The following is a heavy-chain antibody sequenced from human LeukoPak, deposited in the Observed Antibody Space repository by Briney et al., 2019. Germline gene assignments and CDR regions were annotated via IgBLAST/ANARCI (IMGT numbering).Heavy chain of an antibody. CDR1: GYTFTDYY. CDR2: INTYSGGT. CDR3: ARGSDSSGYYHLNWFDP. D-gene: IGHD3-22*01. Sequence: ASVKVSCKASGYTFTDYYMHWVRQAPGQGLEWMGWINTYSGGTNSAQKFQGRVTMTRDTSISTVYMELSSLRSEDTAVYYCARGSDSSGYYHLNWFDPWGQGTLVTVSS. J-gene: IGHJ5*02. V-gene: IGHV1-2*02.